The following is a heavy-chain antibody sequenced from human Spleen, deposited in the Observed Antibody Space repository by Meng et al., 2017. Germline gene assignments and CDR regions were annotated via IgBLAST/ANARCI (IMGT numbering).Heavy chain of an antibody. D-gene: IGHD3-16*01. V-gene: IGHV3-74*01. J-gene: IGHJ4*02. Sequence: GESLKISCGASGFTFSNYWMHWVRQVPGKGLVWVSRINTDGTTTTYADSVKGRFTISRDNSKNTVFLQINSLRVEDTAVYYCARSPIDKYDLSALPLDYWGQGTLVTVSS. CDR1: GFTFSNYW. CDR3: ARSPIDKYDLSALPLDY. CDR2: INTDGTTT.